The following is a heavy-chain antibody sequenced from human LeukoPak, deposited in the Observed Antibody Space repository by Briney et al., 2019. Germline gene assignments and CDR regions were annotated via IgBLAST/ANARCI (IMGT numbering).Heavy chain of an antibody. Sequence: GGSLRLSCAASGFTFNNYDMNWVRQAPGKGLEWVSYISSSGSSIYYADSVRGRFTISRDDAKNSLYLQVNSLRAEDTAVYYCARDVLQRRWGQGTPVTVSS. V-gene: IGHV3-48*03. CDR2: ISSSGSSI. J-gene: IGHJ4*02. CDR1: GFTFNNYD. CDR3: ARDVLQRR. D-gene: IGHD2/OR15-2a*01.